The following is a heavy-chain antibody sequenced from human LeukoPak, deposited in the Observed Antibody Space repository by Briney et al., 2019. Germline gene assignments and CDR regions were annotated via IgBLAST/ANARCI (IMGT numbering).Heavy chain of an antibody. D-gene: IGHD2-15*01. J-gene: IGHJ3*02. V-gene: IGHV3-33*08. CDR1: GFTFRNYW. CDR3: ARDCSGGSCDAFDI. CDR2: IWYDGSNK. Sequence: GGSLRLSCAASGFTFRNYWMTWVRQAPGKGLEWVAVIWYDGSNKYYADSVKGRFTISRDNSKNTLYLQMNSLRAEDTAVYYCARDCSGGSCDAFDIWGQGTMVTVSS.